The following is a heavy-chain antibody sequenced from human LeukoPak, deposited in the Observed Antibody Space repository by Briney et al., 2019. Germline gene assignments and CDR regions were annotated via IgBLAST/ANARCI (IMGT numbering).Heavy chain of an antibody. CDR1: GFKFDDYG. CDR2: INWNGSLK. Sequence: GGSLRLSCAASGFKFDDYGMSWVRQAPGKGLEWVSGINWNGSLKNYADSVKGRFTISRDDARNSLYLQMNSLRAEDTALYYCAREHSSGWSYFPYGGQGTPVTVSS. D-gene: IGHD6-19*01. CDR3: AREHSSGWSYFPY. J-gene: IGHJ4*02. V-gene: IGHV3-20*04.